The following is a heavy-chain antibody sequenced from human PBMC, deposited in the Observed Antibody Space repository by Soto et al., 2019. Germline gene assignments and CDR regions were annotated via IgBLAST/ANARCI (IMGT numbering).Heavy chain of an antibody. CDR2: INHSGST. CDR1: GGSFSGYY. V-gene: IGHV4-34*01. D-gene: IGHD6-13*01. Sequence: SETLSLTCAVYGGSFSGYYWSWIRQPPGKGLEWIGEINHSGSTNYNPSLKSRVTISVDTSKNQFSLKLCSVTAADTAVCYCAREGDSSSWDFENYCYYGMDVWGQETTVTVSS. J-gene: IGHJ6*02. CDR3: AREGDSSSWDFENYCYYGMDV.